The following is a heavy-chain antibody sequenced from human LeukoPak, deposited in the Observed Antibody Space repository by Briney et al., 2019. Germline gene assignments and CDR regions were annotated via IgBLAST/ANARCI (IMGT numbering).Heavy chain of an antibody. CDR2: ISWNSGSI. J-gene: IGHJ6*02. Sequence: GGSLRLSCAASGFTFDDYAMHWVRQAPGKGLEWVSGISWNSGSIGYADSVKGRFTISRDYAKNSLCLQMNSLRAEDTALYYCAKDRSGAGLPVDGMDVWGQGTTVTVSS. CDR1: GFTFDDYA. V-gene: IGHV3-9*01. D-gene: IGHD1-26*01. CDR3: AKDRSGAGLPVDGMDV.